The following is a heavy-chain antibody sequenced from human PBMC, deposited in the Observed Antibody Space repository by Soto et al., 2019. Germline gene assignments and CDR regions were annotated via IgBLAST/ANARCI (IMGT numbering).Heavy chain of an antibody. CDR3: ASEPPPTLDFWSGEYYYYYYMDV. J-gene: IGHJ6*03. CDR1: GYTFTSYA. V-gene: IGHV1-3*01. Sequence: QVPLVQSGAEVKKPGASVKVSCKASGYTFTSYAMHWVRQAPGQRLEWMGWINAGNGNTKYSQKFQGRVTITRDTSASKAYMELSSLRSEDTAVYYCASEPPPTLDFWSGEYYYYYYMDVWGKGTTVTVSS. CDR2: INAGNGNT. D-gene: IGHD3-3*01.